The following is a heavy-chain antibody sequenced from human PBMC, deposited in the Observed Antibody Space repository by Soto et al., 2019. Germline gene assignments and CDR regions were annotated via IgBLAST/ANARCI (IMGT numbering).Heavy chain of an antibody. J-gene: IGHJ4*02. CDR3: ARGITTVHTFDC. D-gene: IGHD3-22*01. CDR2: IYHSGST. V-gene: IGHV4-30-2*01. CDR1: GGSISRGGYS. Sequence: QLQLQESGSGLVKPSQTLSLTCAVSGGSISRGGYSWSWIRQPPGKGLEWIGYIYHSGSTYYNPTLKSRVTISVDRSKNQFALKLSSVSAADTAVDYCARGITTVHTFDCWGQGTLVTVSS.